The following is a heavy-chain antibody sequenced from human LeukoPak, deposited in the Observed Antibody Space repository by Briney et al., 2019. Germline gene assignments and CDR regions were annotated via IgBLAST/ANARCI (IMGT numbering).Heavy chain of an antibody. CDR2: ICSCSSCI. Sequence: PGGSLTLSCAASGFTLNSYSMMWVRQAPGRGGEWVSSICSCSSCIYYADSVKGRFTISRDNAKNSLFLQMNSMRAEDTAVYYYARSGVVVAALERGVANWFDPWGQGTLVTVSS. J-gene: IGHJ5*02. D-gene: IGHD2-15*01. CDR3: ARSGVVVAALERGVANWFDP. CDR1: GFTLNSYS. V-gene: IGHV3-21*01.